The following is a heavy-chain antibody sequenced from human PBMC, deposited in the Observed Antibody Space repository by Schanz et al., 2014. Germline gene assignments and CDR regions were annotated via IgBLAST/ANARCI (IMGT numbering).Heavy chain of an antibody. CDR2: IYSDGST. D-gene: IGHD1-7*01. CDR1: GFTVSNNY. Sequence: EVQLVESGGGLVQPGGSLRLSCAASGFTVSNNYMSWVRQAPGKGLECVSIIYSDGSTYYVDSVKGRFTISRDNSKNTLSLQMNSLRAEDTAVYYCAKELRPGTERPRGNFDYWGQGTLVTVSS. CDR3: AKELRPGTERPRGNFDY. J-gene: IGHJ4*02. V-gene: IGHV3-66*01.